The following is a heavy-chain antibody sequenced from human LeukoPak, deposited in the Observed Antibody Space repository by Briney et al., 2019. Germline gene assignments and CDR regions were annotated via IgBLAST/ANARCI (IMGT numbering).Heavy chain of an antibody. D-gene: IGHD2-8*01. Sequence: GGSLRLSCVASGFTFSSYAMSWVRQAPGKGLEWVGFIASETYGGTAEYAASVKGRFTISRDDSKNTLYLQMNSLKTEDTAVYYCTTVRSHLYFWGQGTLVTVSS. J-gene: IGHJ4*02. CDR2: IASETYGGTA. CDR1: GFTFSSYA. V-gene: IGHV3-15*04. CDR3: TTVRSHLYF.